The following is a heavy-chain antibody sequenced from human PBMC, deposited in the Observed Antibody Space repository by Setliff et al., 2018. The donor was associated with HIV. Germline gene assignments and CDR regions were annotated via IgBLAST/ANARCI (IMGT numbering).Heavy chain of an antibody. V-gene: IGHV1-46*01. D-gene: IGHD3-22*01. Sequence: ASVKVSCKASGYTFTNYYMHWVRQAPGQGLEWMGIIYPGGARRSYAQKFQGRVTITTDESTSTVYMELSSLRSDDTAVYYCATYHYYDSSAYYIDLYYLDYWGQGTLVTVSS. CDR2: IYPGGARR. CDR1: GYTFTNYY. CDR3: ATYHYYDSSAYYIDLYYLDY. J-gene: IGHJ4*02.